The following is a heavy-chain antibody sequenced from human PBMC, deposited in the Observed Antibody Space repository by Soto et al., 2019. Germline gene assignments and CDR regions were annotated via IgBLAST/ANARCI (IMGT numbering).Heavy chain of an antibody. V-gene: IGHV3-7*01. CDR2: IKQDGSEK. Sequence: VGSLRLSCAASGFTFSSYWMSWVRQAPVKGLEWVANIKQDGSEKYYVDSVKGRFTISRDNAKNSLYLQMNSLRAEDTAVYYCARDPPYYDFWSRDDAFDIWGQGTMVTVSS. D-gene: IGHD3-3*01. J-gene: IGHJ3*02. CDR3: ARDPPYYDFWSRDDAFDI. CDR1: GFTFSSYW.